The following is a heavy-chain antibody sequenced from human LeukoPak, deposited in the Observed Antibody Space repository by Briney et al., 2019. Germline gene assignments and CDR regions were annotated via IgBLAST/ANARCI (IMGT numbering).Heavy chain of an antibody. Sequence: PGASVRVSCKASGYTFTSYDINWVRQATGQGLEWMGWMNPNSGNTGYAQKFQGRVTITRNTSISTAYMELSSLRSEDTAVYYCARVPGGDYCSSISCYTRARYYYYYYYMDVWGKGTTVTVSS. J-gene: IGHJ6*03. CDR2: MNPNSGNT. CDR1: GYTFTSYD. V-gene: IGHV1-8*03. D-gene: IGHD2-2*02. CDR3: ARVPGGDYCSSISCYTRARYYYYYYYMDV.